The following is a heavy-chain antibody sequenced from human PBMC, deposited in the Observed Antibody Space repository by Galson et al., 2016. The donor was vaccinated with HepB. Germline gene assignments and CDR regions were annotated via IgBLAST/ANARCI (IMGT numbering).Heavy chain of an antibody. D-gene: IGHD3-16*01. Sequence: SLRLSCAASGFTFTSYVMNRVRQAPRKGLEWVSSISYRGATTYYADSVKGRFTISRDNFKNTVYLQMNSLRAEDTALYYCTKDLWSHYDNVRGAFDIWGLGTMVTVSS. CDR1: GFTFTSYV. CDR3: TKDLWSHYDNVRGAFDI. CDR2: ISYRGATT. V-gene: IGHV3-23*01. J-gene: IGHJ3*02.